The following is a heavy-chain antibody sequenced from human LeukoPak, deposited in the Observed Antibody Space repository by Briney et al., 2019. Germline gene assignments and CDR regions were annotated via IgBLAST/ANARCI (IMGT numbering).Heavy chain of an antibody. V-gene: IGHV3-43D*04. D-gene: IGHD3-10*01. CDR1: GFPFDDYA. CDR2: ISWDCGST. CDR3: AKADYYGSGSYYNVDYYYGMDV. J-gene: IGHJ6*04. Sequence: PGGSLRLPCAASGFPFDDYAMHWVRQAPGKGLEWVSLISWDCGSTYYADSVKGRFTISRDNSKNSLYLQMNSLRAEDTALYYCAKADYYGSGSYYNVDYYYGMDVWGKGTTVTVSS.